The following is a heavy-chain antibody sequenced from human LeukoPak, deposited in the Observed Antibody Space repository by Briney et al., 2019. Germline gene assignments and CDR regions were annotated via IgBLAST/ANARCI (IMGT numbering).Heavy chain of an antibody. CDR1: GGSFSGYY. D-gene: IGHD4-11*01. Sequence: PSETLSLTCAVYGGSFSGYYWSWIRQPPGKGLEWIGEINHSGSTNYDPSLKSRVTISVDTSKNQFSLKLSSVTAADTAVYYCASQDYSNYVFDYWGQGTLVTVSS. CDR3: ASQDYSNYVFDY. CDR2: INHSGST. J-gene: IGHJ4*02. V-gene: IGHV4-34*01.